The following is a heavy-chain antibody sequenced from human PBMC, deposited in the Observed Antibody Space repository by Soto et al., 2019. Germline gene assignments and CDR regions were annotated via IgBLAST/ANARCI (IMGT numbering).Heavy chain of an antibody. CDR3: AKEWGSSWSPLGWFDP. J-gene: IGHJ5*02. V-gene: IGHV3-30*18. CDR2: ISYDGSNK. Sequence: PGGSRRLSCAASGFTFSSYGMHWVRQGPGKGLGGVAVISYDGSNKYYADSVKGRFTISRDNSKNTLYLQMNSLSAEDKAVSYCAKEWGSSWSPLGWFDPWGQGTLVTVSS. CDR1: GFTFSSYG. D-gene: IGHD6-13*01.